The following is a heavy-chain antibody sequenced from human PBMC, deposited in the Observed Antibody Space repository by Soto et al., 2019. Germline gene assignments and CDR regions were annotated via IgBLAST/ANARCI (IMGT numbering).Heavy chain of an antibody. Sequence: SETLSLTCTFSVVSISSGGYYCSWIRQHPGKGLEWIGYIYYSGSTYYNPSLKSRVTISVDTSKNQFSLKLSSVTAADTAVYFCARVYGEGMDGLGQGTTVIVSS. CDR2: IYYSGST. CDR3: ARVYGEGMDG. J-gene: IGHJ6*01. D-gene: IGHD3-10*01. V-gene: IGHV4-31*03. CDR1: VVSISSGGYY.